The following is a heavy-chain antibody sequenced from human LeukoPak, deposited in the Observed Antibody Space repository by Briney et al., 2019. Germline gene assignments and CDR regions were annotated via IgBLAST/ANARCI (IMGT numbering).Heavy chain of an antibody. CDR1: GGTFSSYA. D-gene: IGHD6-6*01. CDR3: ARWLVRGSRSSYFDY. J-gene: IGHJ4*02. CDR2: IIPIFGTA. Sequence: SVKVSCKASGGTFSSYAISWVRQAPGQGLEWMGGIIPIFGTANYAQKFQGRVTITADESTSTAYMELSSLRSEDTAVYYCARWLVRGSRSSYFDYWGQGTLVTVSS. V-gene: IGHV1-69*13.